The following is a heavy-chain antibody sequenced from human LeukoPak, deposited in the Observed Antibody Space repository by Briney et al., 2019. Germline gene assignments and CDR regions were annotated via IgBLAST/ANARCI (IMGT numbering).Heavy chain of an antibody. J-gene: IGHJ4*02. Sequence: SETPSLTCTVSGDSISGFYWSWIRQPPGKGLDWIGYIYYTGSANYNPSLKSRVTISVDTSKNQFSLRLSSVTAVDTAVYYCARGVVAAPQTFDYWGQGTLVTVSS. D-gene: IGHD2-15*01. V-gene: IGHV4-59*01. CDR1: GDSISGFY. CDR3: ARGVVAAPQTFDY. CDR2: IYYTGSA.